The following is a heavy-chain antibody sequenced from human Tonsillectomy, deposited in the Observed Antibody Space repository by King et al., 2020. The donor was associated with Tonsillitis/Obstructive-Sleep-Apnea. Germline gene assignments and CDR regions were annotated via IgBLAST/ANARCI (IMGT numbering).Heavy chain of an antibody. D-gene: IGHD3-22*01. CDR2: IDPSDSYT. V-gene: IGHV5-10-1*01. CDR3: QGYYYYYYMDV. J-gene: IGHJ6*03. Sequence: QLVQSGAEVKKPGESLRISCKGSGDSFTIYWISVVRHMPGKGLEWMVRIDPSDSYTNYSPSFQGHVPISADKSTSTAYLQWSGLKASDTADSSGQGYYYYYYMDVWGKGTTVTVSS. CDR1: GDSFTIYW.